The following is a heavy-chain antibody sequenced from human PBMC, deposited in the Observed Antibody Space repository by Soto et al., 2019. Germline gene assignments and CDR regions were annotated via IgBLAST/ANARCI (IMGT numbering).Heavy chain of an antibody. D-gene: IGHD1-7*01. J-gene: IGHJ4*02. V-gene: IGHV4-4*02. CDR2: IYHSGRT. CDR1: GGSISSSNW. Sequence: PSETLSLTCAVSGGSISSSNWWSWVRQPPGKGLEWIGEIYHSGRTNYNPSLKSRVTISVDKSKNQFSLKLSSVTAEDTAVYYCARAGTGTSSEKHPLYMWGPGTLVTLST. CDR3: ARAGTGTSSEKHPLYM.